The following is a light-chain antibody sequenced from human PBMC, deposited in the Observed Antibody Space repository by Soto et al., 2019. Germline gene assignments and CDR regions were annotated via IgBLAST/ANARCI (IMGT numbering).Light chain of an antibody. J-gene: IGKJ4*01. V-gene: IGKV3-11*01. Sequence: EIVLTQSPGTLSLSPGERATLSCRASQSVSSNYLAWYQQKPGQAPRLLIYDASNRATGIPARFSGSGSGTDFTLTISSLEPEDFAVYYCQQRSNWPLNFGGGTKVDIK. CDR3: QQRSNWPLN. CDR2: DAS. CDR1: QSVSSNY.